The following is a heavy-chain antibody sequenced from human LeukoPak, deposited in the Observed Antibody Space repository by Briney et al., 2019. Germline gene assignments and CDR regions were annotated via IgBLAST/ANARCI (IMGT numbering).Heavy chain of an antibody. Sequence: GAPVKVSCKASGYTFTSYGISWVRQAPGQGLEWMGWISAYNGNTNYAQKLQGRVTMTTDTSTSTAYMELRSLRSDDTAVYYCARDSLWFGELAPHPWGQGTLVTVSS. CDR2: ISAYNGNT. V-gene: IGHV1-18*01. J-gene: IGHJ5*02. CDR1: GYTFTSYG. CDR3: ARDSLWFGELAPHP. D-gene: IGHD3-10*01.